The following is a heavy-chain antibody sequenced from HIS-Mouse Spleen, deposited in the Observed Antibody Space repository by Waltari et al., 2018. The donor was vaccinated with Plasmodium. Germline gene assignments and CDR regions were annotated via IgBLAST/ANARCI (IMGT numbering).Heavy chain of an antibody. CDR1: GFTFSSYG. CDR3: AKDRRSSSWYVDY. D-gene: IGHD6-13*01. V-gene: IGHV3-30*18. CDR2: ISYDGSNN. J-gene: IGHJ4*02. Sequence: QVQLVESGGGVVQPGRSLRLSCAASGFTFSSYGMHWVRPAPGKGLEWVAVISYDGSNNYYADSVKGRFTISRDNSKNTLYLQMNSLRAEDTAVYYCAKDRRSSSWYVDYWGQGTLVTVSS.